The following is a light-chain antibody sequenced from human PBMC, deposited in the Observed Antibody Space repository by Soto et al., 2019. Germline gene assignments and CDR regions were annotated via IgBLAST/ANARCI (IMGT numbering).Light chain of an antibody. CDR3: SSYTSTNTLV. J-gene: IGLJ2*01. V-gene: IGLV2-14*01. CDR2: DVT. CDR1: RSDVGGYNF. Sequence: ALTQPASVSGSPGQSITISCTGTRSDVGGYNFVSWYQQHPGKVPKLLIYDVTHRPSGVSNRFSASKSANTASLTISGLQAEDEADYYCSSYTSTNTLVFGGGTKVTVL.